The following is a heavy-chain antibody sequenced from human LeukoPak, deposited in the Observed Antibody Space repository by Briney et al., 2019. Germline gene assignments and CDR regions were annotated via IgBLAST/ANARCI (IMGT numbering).Heavy chain of an antibody. CDR3: ARRNDFDI. CDR2: IYYSGST. V-gene: IGHV4-59*08. CDR1: VGSISVSH. J-gene: IGHJ3*02. Sequence: PSETLSLTCTVSVGSISVSHWNWIRQPPGKGLEWIGYIYYSGSTDSNPSLKSRVKISVDTSKNQFTLKLTSVTAADTGMYYCARRNDFDIWGPGTMVTVSS.